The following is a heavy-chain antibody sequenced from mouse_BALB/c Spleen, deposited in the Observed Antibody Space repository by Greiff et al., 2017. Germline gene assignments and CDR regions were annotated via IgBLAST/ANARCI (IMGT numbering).Heavy chain of an antibody. CDR1: GFTFSDYY. J-gene: IGHJ3*01. D-gene: IGHD2-4*01. CDR3: ARDGDYAWFAY. V-gene: IGHV5-4*02. CDR2: ISDGGSYT. Sequence: EVHLVESGGGLVKPGGSLKLSCAASGFTFSDYYMYWVRQTPEKRLEWVATISDGGSYTYYPDSVKGRFTISRDNAKNNLYLQMSSLKSEDTAMYYCARDGDYAWFAYWGQGTLVTVSA.